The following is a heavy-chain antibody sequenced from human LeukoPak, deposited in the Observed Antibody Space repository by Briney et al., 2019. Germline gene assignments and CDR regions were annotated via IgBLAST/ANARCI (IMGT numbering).Heavy chain of an antibody. J-gene: IGHJ4*02. CDR3: ATGRVHYYDTSADY. Sequence: PGGSLRLSCAASGFTFSRSSMNWVRQAPGKGLEWVSSITTSSSYIYYTDSVKGRFTISRDNAKNSLYLQMNSLRGEDTAVYYCATGRVHYYDTSADYWGQGTLVTVSS. D-gene: IGHD3-22*01. V-gene: IGHV3-21*01. CDR2: ITTSSSYI. CDR1: GFTFSRSS.